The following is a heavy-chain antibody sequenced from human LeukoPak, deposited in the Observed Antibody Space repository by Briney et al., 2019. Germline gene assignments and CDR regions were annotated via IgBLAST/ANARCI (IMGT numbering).Heavy chain of an antibody. CDR3: ASGSIAAVSPFSWFDP. J-gene: IGHJ5*02. Sequence: PGGSLRVSCAVSGFDLSNYGMPWVRQAPGKGLEWVAVISYDGSNKYYADSVKGRFTISRDNSKNTLYLQMNSLRAEDTAVYYCASGSIAAVSPFSWFDPWGQGTLVTVSS. CDR1: GFDLSNYG. CDR2: ISYDGSNK. V-gene: IGHV3-30*19. D-gene: IGHD6-13*01.